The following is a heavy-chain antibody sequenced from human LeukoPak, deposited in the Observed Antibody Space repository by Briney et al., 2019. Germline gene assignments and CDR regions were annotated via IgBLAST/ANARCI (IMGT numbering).Heavy chain of an antibody. CDR3: ARVRRAYCGGDCTGWFDP. CDR2: INPSGGST. V-gene: IGHV1-46*01. CDR1: GYTFTSYY. Sequence: ASVKVSCKASGYTFTSYYMHWVRQAPGQGLEWMGIINPSGGSTSYAQKFQGRVTMTRDTSTSTVYMELSSLRSEDTAVYYCARVRRAYCGGDCTGWFDPWGQGTLVTVSS. J-gene: IGHJ5*02. D-gene: IGHD2-21*02.